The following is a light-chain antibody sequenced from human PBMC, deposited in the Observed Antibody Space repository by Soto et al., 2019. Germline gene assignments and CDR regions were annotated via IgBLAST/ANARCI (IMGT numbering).Light chain of an antibody. CDR3: QQYNSYFQT. J-gene: IGKJ1*01. Sequence: IQMTQSPSSVSASVGDRVTMTCRASQGVGGWLAWYQQKPGKAPKLLIYDAYNLESGVPSRFSGSGSGTEFTLTISSLQPDDFATYYCQQYNSYFQTFGQGTKVDIK. CDR1: QGVGGW. CDR2: DAY. V-gene: IGKV1-5*01.